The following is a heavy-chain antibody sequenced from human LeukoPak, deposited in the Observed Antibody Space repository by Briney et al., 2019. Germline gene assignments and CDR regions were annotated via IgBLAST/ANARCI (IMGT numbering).Heavy chain of an antibody. J-gene: IGHJ4*02. CDR1: GYTLTGYY. CDR2: INPNSGGT. V-gene: IGHV1-2*02. CDR3: ARSKRRDYDYVWGSYRYTPDY. Sequence: ASVKVSCKASGYTLTGYYMHWVRQAPGQGLEWMGWINPNSGGTNYAQKFQGRVTMARDTSITTAYMELRSLRSDDTAVYYCARSKRRDYDYVWGSYRYTPDYWGQGTLVTVSS. D-gene: IGHD3-16*02.